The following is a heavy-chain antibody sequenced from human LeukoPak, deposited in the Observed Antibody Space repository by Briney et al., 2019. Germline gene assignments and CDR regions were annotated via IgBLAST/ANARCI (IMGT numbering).Heavy chain of an antibody. Sequence: ASVKVSCKTSGYSFTDNYIHWVRQAPGQGLDWMGWINPSSGDTKYAQNFQGRVTLTRDKSISTAYMELSRLRCDDTAVYYCARDVSAGGKVFDYWGQGTLVTVSS. CDR1: GYSFTDNY. CDR2: INPSSGDT. CDR3: ARDVSAGGKVFDY. J-gene: IGHJ4*02. V-gene: IGHV1-2*02. D-gene: IGHD2-15*01.